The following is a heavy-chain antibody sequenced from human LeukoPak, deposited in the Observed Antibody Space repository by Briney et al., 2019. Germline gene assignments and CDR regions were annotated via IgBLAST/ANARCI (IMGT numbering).Heavy chain of an antibody. D-gene: IGHD1-14*01. CDR3: ARDHGTLRVMGWFDP. CDR2: IYTSGLT. Sequence: SETLSLTCTVSGGSISSYYWSWIRQPAGEGLEWIGRIYTSGLTQYNPSLKSRVTISIDTSKNQFSLKLSSVTAADTAMYYCARDHGTLRVMGWFDPWGQGTLVTVSS. CDR1: GGSISSYY. J-gene: IGHJ5*02. V-gene: IGHV4-4*07.